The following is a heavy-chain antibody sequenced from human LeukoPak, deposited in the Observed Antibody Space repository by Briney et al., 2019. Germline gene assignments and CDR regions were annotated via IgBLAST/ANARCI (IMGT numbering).Heavy chain of an antibody. CDR1: GFTFDDYA. Sequence: GGSLRLSCAASGFTFDDYAMHWVRQAPGKGLEWVSLISGDGGGTYYADSVKGRFTISRDNSKNSLYLQMNSLGTEDIALYYCARGPLGATVTFDYWGRGTLVTVSS. V-gene: IGHV3-43*02. CDR2: ISGDGGGT. CDR3: ARGPLGATVTFDY. D-gene: IGHD4-17*01. J-gene: IGHJ4*02.